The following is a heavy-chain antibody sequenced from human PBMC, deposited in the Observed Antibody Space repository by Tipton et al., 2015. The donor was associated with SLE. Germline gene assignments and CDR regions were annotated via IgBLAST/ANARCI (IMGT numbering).Heavy chain of an antibody. CDR1: GVSITSDYW. CDR2: VFRSGRT. V-gene: IGHV4-4*02. J-gene: IGHJ4*02. Sequence: TLSLTCSVSGVSITSDYWWNWVRQSPGKGLEWIGEEEVFRSGRTNYNPSLKSRVAISVDTSKNQFSLKLSSVTAADTAVYYCARGSYYFDYWGQGTLVTVSS. CDR3: ARGSYYFDY.